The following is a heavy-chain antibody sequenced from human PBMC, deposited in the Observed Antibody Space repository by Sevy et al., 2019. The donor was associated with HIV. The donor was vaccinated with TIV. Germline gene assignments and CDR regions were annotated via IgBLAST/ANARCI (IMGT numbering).Heavy chain of an antibody. Sequence: ASLKVSCKASGGTFSSYAISWVRQAPGQGLEWMGGIIPIFGTANYAQKFQGRVTITADESTSTAYMELSSLRSEDTAVYYCASGSYGSGYYAYVYWGQGTLVTVSS. CDR2: IIPIFGTA. J-gene: IGHJ4*02. CDR1: GGTFSSYA. CDR3: ASGSYGSGYYAYVY. D-gene: IGHD3-22*01. V-gene: IGHV1-69*13.